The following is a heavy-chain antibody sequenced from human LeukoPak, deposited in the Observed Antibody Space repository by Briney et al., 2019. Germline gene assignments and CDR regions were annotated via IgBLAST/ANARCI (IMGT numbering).Heavy chain of an antibody. CDR3: ARDRIAAAGKNWFDP. V-gene: IGHV1-3*01. CDR2: INAGNGNT. CDR1: GYTFTSYA. Sequence: ASVKVSCKASGYTFTSYAMRWVRQAPGQRLEWMGWINAGNGNTKYSQKFQGRVTITRDTSASTAYMELSSLRSEDTAVYYCARDRIAAAGKNWFDPWGQGTLVTVSS. J-gene: IGHJ5*02. D-gene: IGHD6-13*01.